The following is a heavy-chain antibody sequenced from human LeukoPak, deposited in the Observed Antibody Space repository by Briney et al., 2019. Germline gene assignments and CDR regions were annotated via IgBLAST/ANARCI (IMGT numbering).Heavy chain of an antibody. J-gene: IGHJ4*02. CDR3: AKGMIVVVITLFDY. CDR2: TWSDGSDK. Sequence: GRSLRLSCAASGFTFSNYDMHWVRQAPGKGLEWVTITWSDGSDKYYADSVKGRFTISRDDSKNTMYLQMNTLRAEDTAVYYCAKGMIVVVITLFDYWGQGTLVTVSS. D-gene: IGHD3-22*01. CDR1: GFTFSNYD. V-gene: IGHV3-33*06.